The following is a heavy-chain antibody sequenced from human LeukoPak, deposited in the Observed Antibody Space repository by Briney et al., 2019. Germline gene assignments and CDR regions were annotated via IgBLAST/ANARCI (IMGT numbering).Heavy chain of an antibody. V-gene: IGHV3-21*01. CDR2: ISSSSSYI. D-gene: IGHD3-22*01. CDR3: ARSYCYDSSGYAFDI. CDR1: GFTFSDYT. Sequence: GGSLRLSCAAFGFTFSDYTMNWVREAPGKGLEWVSSISSSSSYIYYADSVKGRFTISRDNAKNSLYLQMNSLRAEDTAVYYCARSYCYDSSGYAFDIWGQGTMVTVFS. J-gene: IGHJ3*02.